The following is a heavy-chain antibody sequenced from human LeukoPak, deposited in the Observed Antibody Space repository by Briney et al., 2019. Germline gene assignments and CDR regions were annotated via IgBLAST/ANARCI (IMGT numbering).Heavy chain of an antibody. V-gene: IGHV4-59*08. CDR3: ARQDRSVGTNIYYFDC. Sequence: PSETLSLTCTVSGGSISTYYWSWIRQPPGKGLEWIGYMYNSGSTNYNPSLKSRVTISIDTSKNQLTLKLSSVTAADTAVYYCARQDRSVGTNIYYFDCWGQGILVTVSS. D-gene: IGHD1-26*01. CDR1: GGSISTYY. J-gene: IGHJ4*02. CDR2: MYNSGST.